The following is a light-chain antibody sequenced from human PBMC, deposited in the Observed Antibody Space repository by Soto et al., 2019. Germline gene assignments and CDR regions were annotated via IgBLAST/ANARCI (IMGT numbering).Light chain of an antibody. V-gene: IGKV3-20*01. J-gene: IGKJ1*01. CDR1: QSISNY. Sequence: EIVLTQSPGTLSLSPGERATLSCRASQSISNYLAWYQQKPGQAPRLLIYGASSRATGIPDRFSGSGSGTDFTLTISRLEPEDFAVYYCHYYGSSPRTFGQGTKVEIK. CDR2: GAS. CDR3: HYYGSSPRT.